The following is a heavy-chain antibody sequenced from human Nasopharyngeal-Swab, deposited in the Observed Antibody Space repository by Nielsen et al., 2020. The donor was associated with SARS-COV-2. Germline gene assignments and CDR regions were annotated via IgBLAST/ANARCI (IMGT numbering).Heavy chain of an antibody. CDR1: GYSFTSYW. V-gene: IGHV5-10-1*01. J-gene: IGHJ5*02. CDR2: IDPSYSYT. CDR3: ARLGYCSSTSCPYNWFDP. D-gene: IGHD2-2*01. Sequence: GESLKISCKGSGYSFTSYWISWVRQMPGKGLEWMGRIDPSYSYTNYSPSFQGHVTISADKSISTAYLQWSSLKASDTAMYYCARLGYCSSTSCPYNWFDPWGQGTLVTVSS.